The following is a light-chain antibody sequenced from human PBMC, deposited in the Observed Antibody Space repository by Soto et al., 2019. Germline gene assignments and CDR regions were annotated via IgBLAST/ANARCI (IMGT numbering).Light chain of an antibody. CDR1: QSISSY. CDR2: AAS. Sequence: DIQMTQSPSSLSASVGDRVTITCRASQSISSYLNWYQQIPGKAPKLLIYAASSLQSGVPSRFSGSGSGTDFTLTISSLQPEDFATYYCQQSYSTPMYTFGQGTKVDIK. CDR3: QQSYSTPMYT. J-gene: IGKJ2*01. V-gene: IGKV1-39*01.